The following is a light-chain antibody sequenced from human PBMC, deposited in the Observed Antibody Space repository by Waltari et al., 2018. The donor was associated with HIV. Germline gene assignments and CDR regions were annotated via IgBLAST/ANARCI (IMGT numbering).Light chain of an antibody. CDR1: QGLVTS. CDR3: QQFFSPPFT. V-gene: IGKV3D-11*01. J-gene: IGKJ2*01. Sequence: IVLTQSPATLSLSPVERATLSCRASQGLVTSLAWYQQRPGQAPRLLMFDTSNRAAGVPDRFSGSGSGTDFTLTITRLESADFAVYFCQQFFSPPFTFGQGTTLEIK. CDR2: DTS.